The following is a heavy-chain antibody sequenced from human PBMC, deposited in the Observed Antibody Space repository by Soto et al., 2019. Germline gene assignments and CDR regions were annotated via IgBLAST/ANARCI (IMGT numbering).Heavy chain of an antibody. Sequence: SETLSLTCTVSGGSISSYYWSWIRQPPGKGLEWIGYIYYSGSTNYNPSLKSRVTISVDTSKNQFSLKLSSVTAADTAVYYCASGEGATYFDYWGQGTLVTVSS. CDR3: ASGEGATYFDY. J-gene: IGHJ4*02. V-gene: IGHV4-59*01. CDR1: GGSISSYY. CDR2: IYYSGST. D-gene: IGHD1-26*01.